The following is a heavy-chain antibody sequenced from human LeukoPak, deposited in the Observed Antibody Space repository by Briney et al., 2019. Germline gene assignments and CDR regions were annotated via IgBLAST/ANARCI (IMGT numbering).Heavy chain of an antibody. CDR2: IYYSGST. D-gene: IGHD3-22*01. Sequence: SETLSLTCTVSGGSISSSSYYWGWIRQPPGKGLEWIGSIYYSGSTYHNPSLKSRVTISVDTSKNQFSLKLSSVTAADTAVYYCARGRVDYDSSGYYPYFDYWGQGTLVTVSS. V-gene: IGHV4-39*01. CDR1: GGSISSSSYY. J-gene: IGHJ4*02. CDR3: ARGRVDYDSSGYYPYFDY.